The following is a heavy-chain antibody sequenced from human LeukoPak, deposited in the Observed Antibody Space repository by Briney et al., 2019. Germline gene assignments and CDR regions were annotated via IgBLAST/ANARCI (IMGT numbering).Heavy chain of an antibody. J-gene: IGHJ4*02. CDR2: ISGDNNYI. CDR3: ARVLDDGY. D-gene: IGHD3-3*01. CDR1: GFTFSIYS. Sequence: GGSLRLSCAASGFTFSIYSFNWVRQAPGKGLEWVPYISGDNNYIYYADSVKGRFTISRDNAKNSLYLQMNSLRVEDTAVYYCARVLDDGYWGQGTLVTVSS. V-gene: IGHV3-21*05.